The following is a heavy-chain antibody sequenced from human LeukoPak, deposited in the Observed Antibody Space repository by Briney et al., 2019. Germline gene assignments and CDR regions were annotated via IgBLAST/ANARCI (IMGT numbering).Heavy chain of an antibody. D-gene: IGHD1-7*01. CDR2: INPSGGST. V-gene: IGHV1-46*01. J-gene: IGHJ4*02. CDR3: AREYEGRTGTTSDDY. Sequence: GASVNVSCKASGYTFTSYYMHWVRQAPGQGLEWMGIINPSGGSTSYAQKFQGRVTMTRDTSTSTVYMELSSLRSEDTAVYYCAREYEGRTGTTSDDYWGQGTLVTVSP. CDR1: GYTFTSYY.